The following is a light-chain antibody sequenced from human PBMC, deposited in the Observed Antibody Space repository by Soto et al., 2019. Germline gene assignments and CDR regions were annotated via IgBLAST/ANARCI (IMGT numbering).Light chain of an antibody. CDR1: QPVLRSSNNKNH. CDR2: WAS. Sequence: DIVMTQSPDSLTVSLGARATINCKASQPVLRSSNNKNHLAWYQQKPTQSPTMLISWASTRESGVPDRFSGSGSGTEFTLTISSLQAEDAAVYYCQQYYDVPVTFGQGTRLEIK. V-gene: IGKV4-1*01. J-gene: IGKJ5*01. CDR3: QQYYDVPVT.